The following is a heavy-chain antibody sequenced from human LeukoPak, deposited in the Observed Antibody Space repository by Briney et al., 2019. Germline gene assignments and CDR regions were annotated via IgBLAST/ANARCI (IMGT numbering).Heavy chain of an antibody. CDR1: GGSISSYY. CDR2: IYTSGST. CDR3: ARADRAYYDSSGYGNWFDP. Sequence: SETLSLTCTVSGGSISSYYWSWIRQPAGKGLEWIGRIYTSGSTNYNPSPKSRVTMSVDTSKNQFSLKLSSVTAADTAVYYCARADRAYYDSSGYGNWFDPWGRGTLVTVSS. D-gene: IGHD3-22*01. J-gene: IGHJ5*02. V-gene: IGHV4-4*07.